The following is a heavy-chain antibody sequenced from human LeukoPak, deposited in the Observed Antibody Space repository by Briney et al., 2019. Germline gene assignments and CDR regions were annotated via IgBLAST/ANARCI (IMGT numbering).Heavy chain of an antibody. CDR1: RFTFSSYN. CDR2: ITSSSTDI. CDR3: AREAAFDL. Sequence: GGSLRLSCGASRFTFSSYNMNWVRQAPGKGLEWVSSITSSSTDIYYADSVKGRFTISRDNAKTSLYLQMNSLRAEDAAVYYCAREAAFDLWGQGTMVTVSS. V-gene: IGHV3-21*01. J-gene: IGHJ3*01.